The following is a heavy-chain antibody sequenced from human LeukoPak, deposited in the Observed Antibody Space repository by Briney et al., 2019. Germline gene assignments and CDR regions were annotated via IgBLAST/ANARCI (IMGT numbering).Heavy chain of an antibody. Sequence: GGSLRLSCAASGFTFSGFAMSWVRQAPGKGLAWVSGISISGGSTSYADSVKGRFTISRETNSLRAEDTALYYCAIMHPYYDGRGYWVQWGQGTLVTVSS. CDR1: GFTFSGFA. D-gene: IGHD3-22*01. J-gene: IGHJ4*02. V-gene: IGHV3-23*01. CDR2: ISISGGST. CDR3: AIMHPYYDGRGYWVQ.